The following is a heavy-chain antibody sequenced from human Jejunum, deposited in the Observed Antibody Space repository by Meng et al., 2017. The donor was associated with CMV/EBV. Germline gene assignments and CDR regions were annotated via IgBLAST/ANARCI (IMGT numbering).Heavy chain of an antibody. D-gene: IGHD2-8*01. J-gene: IGHJ5*02. CDR3: ARARPYLNWFDP. V-gene: IGHV1-2*02. CDR1: GYTFTGYY. Sequence: ASGYTFTGYYMHWVRQAPGQGLEWMGWINPNSGGTNYALKFQGRVTMTRDTSISTAYVELNRLRSDDTAIYYCARARPYLNWFDPWGQGTLVTVSS. CDR2: INPNSGGT.